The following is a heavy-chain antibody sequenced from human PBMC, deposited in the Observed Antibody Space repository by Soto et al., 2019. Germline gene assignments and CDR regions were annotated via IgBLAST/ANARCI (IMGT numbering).Heavy chain of an antibody. V-gene: IGHV4-34*01. J-gene: IGHJ4*02. Sequence: ETLSLTCAVYGGSSSGYYWTWIRQPPGTGLEWIGEINHSGSTNYNPSLKSRVTISVDTSKNQFSLKLTSVTAADTAVYYCARDKITGFFDYWGQGTLVTVSS. D-gene: IGHD2-8*02. CDR2: INHSGST. CDR1: GGSSSGYY. CDR3: ARDKITGFFDY.